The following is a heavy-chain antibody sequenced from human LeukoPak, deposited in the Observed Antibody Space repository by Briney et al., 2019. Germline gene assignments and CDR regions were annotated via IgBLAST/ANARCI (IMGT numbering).Heavy chain of an antibody. CDR1: GFIFSSYG. CDR3: ARADSSIAARLSRSSIFNYYYYMGV. J-gene: IGHJ6*03. D-gene: IGHD6-6*01. Sequence: GGSLRLSCAASGFIFSSYGMHWVRQAPGKGLEWVAFIRYDGSNKYYADSVKGRFAISRDNSKNTLYLQMNSLRTEDTAVYYCARADSSIAARLSRSSIFNYYYYMGVWGKGTTVTVSS. CDR2: IRYDGSNK. V-gene: IGHV3-30*02.